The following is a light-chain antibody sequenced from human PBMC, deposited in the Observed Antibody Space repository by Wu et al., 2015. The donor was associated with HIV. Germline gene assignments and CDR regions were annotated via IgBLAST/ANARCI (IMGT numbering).Light chain of an antibody. J-gene: IGKJ4*01. V-gene: IGKV3-20*01. CDR2: DAS. CDR3: QQYGSSPLT. Sequence: EIVLTQSPGTLSLSPGERATLSCRASQSVSSNDLAWYQQKPGQAPRLLMYDASSRATGIPDRFGGSGSGTDFTLTINRLEPVDSAVYYCQQYGSSPLTFGGGTKVEIK. CDR1: QSVSSND.